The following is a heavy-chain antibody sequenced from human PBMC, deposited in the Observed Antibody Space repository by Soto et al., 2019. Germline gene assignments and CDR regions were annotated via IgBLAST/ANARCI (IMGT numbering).Heavy chain of an antibody. V-gene: IGHV1-2*04. CDR3: ARDGGTATVTTGRGWFDP. D-gene: IGHD4-17*01. CDR2: INPNSGGT. Sequence: QVQLVQSGAEVKKPGASVKVSCKASGYTFTGYYMHWVRQAPGQGLEWMGWINPNSGGTNYAQKFQGWVTMTRDTSISTAYMEVGRLRSDDTAVYYWARDGGTATVTTGRGWFDPWGQGTLVTVSS. J-gene: IGHJ5*02. CDR1: GYTFTGYY.